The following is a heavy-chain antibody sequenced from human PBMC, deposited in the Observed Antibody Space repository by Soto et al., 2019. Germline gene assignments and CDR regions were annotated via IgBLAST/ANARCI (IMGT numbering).Heavy chain of an antibody. CDR3: ARGSRITIFGVVIIGLQKWFDP. CDR2: IFYSGST. V-gene: IGHV4-31*02. Sequence: PSETLSLTCTVSGGFLSSGDYYWNWVRQRPGKGLEWIGNIFYSGSTYYNPSLKSRVTISVDTSKNQFSLKLSSVTAADTAVYYCARGSRITIFGVVIIGLQKWFDPWGQGTLVTAPQ. D-gene: IGHD3-3*01. CDR1: GGFLSSGDYY. J-gene: IGHJ5*02.